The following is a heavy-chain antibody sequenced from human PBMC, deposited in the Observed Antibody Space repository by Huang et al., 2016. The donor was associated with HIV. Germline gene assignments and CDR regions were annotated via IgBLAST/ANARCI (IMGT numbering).Heavy chain of an antibody. J-gene: IGHJ4*02. CDR1: GFTFSSYA. V-gene: IGHV3-23*01. CDR3: AKADSGAAAGSLVDY. D-gene: IGHD6-13*01. Sequence: EVQLLESGGGLVQPGGSLRLSCAASGFTFSSYAISWVRQARGKGLDWVSSIIGRGSSSYSAASVKGRFTISRDNSKNTLYLQMNSLRAEDTAIYYCAKADSGAAAGSLVDYWGQGTLVTVSS. CDR2: IIGRGSSS.